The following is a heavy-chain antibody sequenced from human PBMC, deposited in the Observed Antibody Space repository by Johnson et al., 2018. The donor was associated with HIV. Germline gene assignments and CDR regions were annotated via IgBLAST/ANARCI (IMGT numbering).Heavy chain of an antibody. J-gene: IGHJ3*02. CDR3: ARDVLGDGTYPPDAFDI. CDR1: GFTFSSYW. Sequence: VQLVESGGGLVHPGGSLRLSCAASGFTFSSYWMSWVRQAPGKGLEWVANIKQDGSEKYYVDSVKGRFTISRDNAKNSLYLQVHSLRVEDTAVYYCARDVLGDGTYPPDAFDIWGQGTMVTVSS. CDR2: IKQDGSEK. D-gene: IGHD2-8*02. V-gene: IGHV3-7*03.